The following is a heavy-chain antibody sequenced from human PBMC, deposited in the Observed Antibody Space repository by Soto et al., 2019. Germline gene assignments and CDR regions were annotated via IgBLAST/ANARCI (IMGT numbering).Heavy chain of an antibody. V-gene: IGHV1-69*01. D-gene: IGHD1-26*01. CDR3: ARNRTYSASLSLYAGMDV. J-gene: IGHJ6*02. CDR1: GGTFDNFI. Sequence: QVQLVQSGAEVKEPGSSVRVSCKASGGTFDNFIMNWVRQTPGRGLEWMGGIVPMLGTPTDAEKFKGRVRIHATGSPFTMFMQVTSLRTDDTAIAYGARNRTYSASLSLYAGMDVWGAGSTVTVSS. CDR2: IVPMLGTP.